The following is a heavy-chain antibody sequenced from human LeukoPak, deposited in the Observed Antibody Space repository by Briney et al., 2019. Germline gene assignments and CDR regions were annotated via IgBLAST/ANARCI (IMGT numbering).Heavy chain of an antibody. V-gene: IGHV4-59*08. CDR2: INYSGDT. J-gene: IGHJ2*01. CDR3: ARLKRQQLIHSVLYHYFDL. D-gene: IGHD6-13*01. CDR1: GGSINDNY. Sequence: SETLSLTCTVSGGSINDNYWSWNRQSPGKGLEWIAYINYSGDTNYNPSLKSRVAISIDTSKSQFSLKVSSVTAADTAVYYCARLKRQQLIHSVLYHYFDLWGRGTLVTVSS.